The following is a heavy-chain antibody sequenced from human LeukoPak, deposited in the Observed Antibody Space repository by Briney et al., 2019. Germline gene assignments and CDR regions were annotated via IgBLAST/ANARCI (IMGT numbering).Heavy chain of an antibody. CDR1: GGSISSYY. CDR2: IYYSGST. CDR3: ARTGTNGSGDY. D-gene: IGHD1-1*01. Sequence: PSETLSLTCTVYGGSISSYYWSWIRQPPGKGLEWIGYIYYSGSTNYNPSLKSRVTRSVDTSKNQFSLKLSSVTAADTAVYYCARTGTNGSGDYWGQGTLVTVSS. J-gene: IGHJ4*02. V-gene: IGHV4-59*01.